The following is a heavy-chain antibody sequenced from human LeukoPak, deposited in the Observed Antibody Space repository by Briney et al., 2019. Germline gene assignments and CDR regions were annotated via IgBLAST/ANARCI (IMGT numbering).Heavy chain of an antibody. CDR1: GFTFSSYG. CDR3: AKDHALYYDILTGILDY. Sequence: GGSLRLSCAASGFTFSSYGMHWVRQAPGKGLERVAVISYDGSNKYYADSVKGRFTISRDNSKNTLYLQMNSLRAEDTAVYYCAKDHALYYDILTGILDYWGQGTLVTVSS. D-gene: IGHD3-9*01. CDR2: ISYDGSNK. V-gene: IGHV3-30*18. J-gene: IGHJ4*02.